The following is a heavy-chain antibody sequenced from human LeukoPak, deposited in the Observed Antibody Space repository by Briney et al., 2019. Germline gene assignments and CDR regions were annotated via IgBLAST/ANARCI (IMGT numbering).Heavy chain of an antibody. D-gene: IGHD6-13*01. CDR1: GFTVSSNY. CDR3: ARDSSSWRQDFDY. V-gene: IGHV3-66*02. CDR2: IYSGGST. J-gene: IGHJ4*02. Sequence: PGGSLRLSCAASGFTVSSNYMSWVRQAPGKGLEWVSVIYSGGSTYYADSVKGRFTISRDNSKNTLYLQMNSLRAEDTAVYYCARDSSSWRQDFDYWGQGPLVTVSS.